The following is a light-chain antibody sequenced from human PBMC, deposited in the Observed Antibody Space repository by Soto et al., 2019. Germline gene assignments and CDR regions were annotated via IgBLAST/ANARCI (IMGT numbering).Light chain of an antibody. J-gene: IGLJ1*01. CDR2: EVS. CDR3: SSYTSSSTDV. CDR1: SSDVGGYNY. Sequence: QSVLTQPASVSGSPGQSITISCTGTSSDVGGYNYVSWYQQHPGKAPKLMIYEVSNRPSGVSNRFSGSKSGNTASLTISGLKAEDEADYYCSSYTSSSTDVFGTGTQLTVL. V-gene: IGLV2-14*01.